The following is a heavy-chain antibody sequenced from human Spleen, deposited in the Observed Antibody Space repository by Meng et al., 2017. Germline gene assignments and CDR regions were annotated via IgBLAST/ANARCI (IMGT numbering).Heavy chain of an antibody. CDR2: IHPSGHA. CDR3: VKHDSFWSLDS. Sequence: QVQLLQSGAEVKRLGASVTVSCKASGYTYTHYQMDWVRQAPGQGLEWMGWIHPSGHANYAEKFQGRVTMTTDTSTTTAYMELRSLRFDDSALYYCVKHDSFWSLDSWGQGTLVTVSS. J-gene: IGHJ4*02. CDR1: GYTYTHYQ. V-gene: IGHV1-18*01. D-gene: IGHD2-8*02.